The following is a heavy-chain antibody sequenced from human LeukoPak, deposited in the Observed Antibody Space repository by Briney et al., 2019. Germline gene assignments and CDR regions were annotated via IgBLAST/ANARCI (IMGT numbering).Heavy chain of an antibody. CDR2: IYHSGST. V-gene: IGHV4-38-2*01. Sequence: SETLSLTCAVSGYSISSGYYWGWIGQPPGKGLEGIGSIYHSGSTYYKPSLKSRVTISVDTSKNQFSLKLSSVTAADPAVYYCAIRGYCSSTSCQPWGVVGYWGQGTLVTVSS. CDR1: GYSISSGYY. CDR3: AIRGYCSSTSCQPWGVVGY. J-gene: IGHJ4*02. D-gene: IGHD2-2*01.